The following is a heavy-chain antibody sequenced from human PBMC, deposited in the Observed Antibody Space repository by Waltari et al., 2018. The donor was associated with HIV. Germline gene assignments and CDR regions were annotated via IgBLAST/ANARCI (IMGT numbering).Heavy chain of an antibody. Sequence: EVQLVESGGGLVQPGGSLRLSCAASGFTFSSYWMSWVRQAPGKGMGWVANKKQDGSEKCYVDSVNGRFTISRDNAENSLYLQMNSLRAEDTAVYYCARGGFYGSGSKVNWGQGTLVTVSS. CDR1: GFTFSSYW. J-gene: IGHJ4*02. CDR2: KKQDGSEK. CDR3: ARGGFYGSGSKVN. D-gene: IGHD3-10*01. V-gene: IGHV3-7*04.